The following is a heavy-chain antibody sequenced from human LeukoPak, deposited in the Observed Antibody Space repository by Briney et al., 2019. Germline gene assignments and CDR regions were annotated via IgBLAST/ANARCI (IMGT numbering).Heavy chain of an antibody. Sequence: ASVKVSCKASGYTFTSYTMNWVRQAPRQGLEWMGWINTNTGNPTYAQGFTGRFVFSLDASVSTAYLQISSLKAEDSAVYYCARGATGYSSGWYGNWGQGTLVTVSS. J-gene: IGHJ4*02. CDR2: INTNTGNP. CDR1: GYTFTSYT. D-gene: IGHD6-19*01. V-gene: IGHV7-4-1*02. CDR3: ARGATGYSSGWYGN.